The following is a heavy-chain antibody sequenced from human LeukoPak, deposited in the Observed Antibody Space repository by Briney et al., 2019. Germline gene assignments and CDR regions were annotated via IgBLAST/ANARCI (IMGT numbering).Heavy chain of an antibody. D-gene: IGHD2-15*01. V-gene: IGHV1-18*01. CDR2: ISAYNGNT. CDR1: GYTFTSYG. Sequence: ASVKVSCKASGYTFTSYGISWVRQAPGQGLEWMGWISAYNGNTNYARKLQGRVTMTTDTSTSTAYMELRSLRSDDTAVYYCARICSGGSCYQKGYYYYYGMDVWGQGTTVTVSS. J-gene: IGHJ6*02. CDR3: ARICSGGSCYQKGYYYYYGMDV.